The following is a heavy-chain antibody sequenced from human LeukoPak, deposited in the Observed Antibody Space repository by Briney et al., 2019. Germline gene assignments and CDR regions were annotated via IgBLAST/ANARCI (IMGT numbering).Heavy chain of an antibody. CDR3: AREFMRVTAFDI. Sequence: APVKVSCKASGYTFSDNYIHWVRQAPGQGLEWMGWINPHSGGTNYGENFQGRVTLTRDTSISTACMDLSSLISDDTAIYYCAREFMRVTAFDIWGQGTMVTVSS. D-gene: IGHD2-21*02. J-gene: IGHJ3*02. CDR2: INPHSGGT. V-gene: IGHV1-2*02. CDR1: GYTFSDNY.